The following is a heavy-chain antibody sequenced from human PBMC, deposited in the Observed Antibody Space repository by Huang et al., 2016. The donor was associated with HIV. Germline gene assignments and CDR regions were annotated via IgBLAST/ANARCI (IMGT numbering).Heavy chain of an antibody. CDR3: ATGITVAGGEFYFDY. Sequence: GGGLVKPGGSLRLSCAASGFTFRTYYASWIRQAPGKGLEWISFLGGTGTVMYYADSVRGRFVITRDNSKNSLYLQMNNLRAEDTAVYFCATGITVAGGEFYFDYWGQGDLVTVSS. D-gene: IGHD6-19*01. V-gene: IGHV3-11*01. CDR1: GFTFRTYY. CDR2: LGGTGTVM. J-gene: IGHJ4*02.